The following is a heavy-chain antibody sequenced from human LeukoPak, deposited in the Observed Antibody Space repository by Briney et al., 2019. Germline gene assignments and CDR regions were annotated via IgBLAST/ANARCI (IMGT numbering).Heavy chain of an antibody. CDR3: ARELWFANAPGSWLDP. V-gene: IGHV4-30-2*01. D-gene: IGHD3-10*01. CDR1: GDSISSGAYS. J-gene: IGHJ5*02. Sequence: SETLSLTCVVSGDSISSGAYSWSWVRQPPGKGLEWIGYIFHTGSTFYNPSLKSRVTISVDNSKNQISLRLNSVTAADTAVYYCARELWFANAPGSWLDPWGQGTLVTVSS. CDR2: IFHTGST.